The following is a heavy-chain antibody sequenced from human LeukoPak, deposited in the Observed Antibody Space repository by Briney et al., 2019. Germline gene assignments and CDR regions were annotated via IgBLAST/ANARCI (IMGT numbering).Heavy chain of an antibody. Sequence: ASVKVSCKASGYTFTSNYIHWVRQAAGQGLEWMGGIIPIFGTANYAQKFQGRVTITADESTSTAYMELSSLRSEDTTVYYCARGGLRFLEWLLNSWGQGTMVTVSS. D-gene: IGHD3-3*01. J-gene: IGHJ3*01. CDR3: ARGGLRFLEWLLNS. CDR2: IIPIFGTA. V-gene: IGHV1-69*13. CDR1: GYTFTSNY.